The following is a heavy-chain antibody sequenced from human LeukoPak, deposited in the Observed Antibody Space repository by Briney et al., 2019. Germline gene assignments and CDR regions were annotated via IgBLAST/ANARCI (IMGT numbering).Heavy chain of an antibody. J-gene: IGHJ1*01. V-gene: IGHV3-66*01. CDR1: GFTVSDNY. CDR2: FYSVGTT. CDR3: ASSSWSSDYFHS. Sequence: WESLRLSCAASGFTVSDNYMSWVRQAPGKRLEGVSVFYSVGTTSYAASVKGRFTTSRDHSKNSLYFQLNSLRAEDTAVYFCASSSWSSDYFHSWGQGTLVT. D-gene: IGHD6-13*01.